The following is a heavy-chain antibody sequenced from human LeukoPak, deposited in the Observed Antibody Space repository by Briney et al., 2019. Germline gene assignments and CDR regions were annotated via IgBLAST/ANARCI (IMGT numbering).Heavy chain of an antibody. J-gene: IGHJ4*02. CDR2: INHSGST. V-gene: IGHV4-34*01. CDR1: GGSFSGYY. Sequence: PSETLSLTCAVYGGSFSGYYWSWIRQPPGKGLEWIGEINHSGSTNYNPSLKSRVTISVDTSKNQFSLKLSSVTAADTAVYYCARGGVDSTSPFDYWGQGTLVTVSS. D-gene: IGHD2-2*01. CDR3: ARGGVDSTSPFDY.